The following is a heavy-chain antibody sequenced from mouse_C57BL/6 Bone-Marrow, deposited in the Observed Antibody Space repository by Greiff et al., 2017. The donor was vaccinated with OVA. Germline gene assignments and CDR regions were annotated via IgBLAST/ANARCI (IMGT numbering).Heavy chain of an antibody. CDR1: GYAFSSYW. V-gene: IGHV1-80*01. CDR3: ARLITTVVAKGYYFDY. Sequence: QVQLQQSGAELVKPGASVKISCKASGYAFSSYWMNWVKQRPGKGLEWIGQIYPGDGDTNYNGKFKGKATLTADKSSSTAYMQLSSLTSEDSAVYFCARLITTVVAKGYYFDYWGQGTTLTVSS. D-gene: IGHD1-1*01. CDR2: IYPGDGDT. J-gene: IGHJ2*01.